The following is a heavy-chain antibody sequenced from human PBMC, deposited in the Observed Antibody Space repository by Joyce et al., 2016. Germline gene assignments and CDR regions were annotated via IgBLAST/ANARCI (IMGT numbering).Heavy chain of an antibody. CDR3: ARALFLSTTTDY. Sequence: EVQLVQSGPEVQQPGESLKLSCKGSGDSVTSYGIGWVRQRPEKGREWMGRIYPGYSKTRYSPSFQGKVTISADKSISTAFLQWSSLKASDTAMYYCARALFLSTTTDYWGQGTLVTVSS. D-gene: IGHD1-14*01. CDR2: IYPGYSKT. CDR1: GDSVTSYG. V-gene: IGHV5-51*01. J-gene: IGHJ4*02.